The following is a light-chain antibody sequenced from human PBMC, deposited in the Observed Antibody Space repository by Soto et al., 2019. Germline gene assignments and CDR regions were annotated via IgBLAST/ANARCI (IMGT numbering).Light chain of an antibody. CDR2: GAS. Sequence: EIVLTQSPGTLSLSPGERATLSCRASQSVSSSYLAWYQQKPGQAPRLLIYGASSRATGIPDRFSGSGSGTDFTLTIGRLEPEDCAVYYCQQYGSSPPNTFGGGTKVEIK. CDR1: QSVSSSY. V-gene: IGKV3-20*01. CDR3: QQYGSSPPNT. J-gene: IGKJ4*01.